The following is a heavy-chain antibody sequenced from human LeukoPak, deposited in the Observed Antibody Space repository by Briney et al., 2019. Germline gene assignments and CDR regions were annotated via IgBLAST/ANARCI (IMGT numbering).Heavy chain of an antibody. CDR1: GGSFSGYY. CDR3: ARTVVRGDQPEYYFDY. J-gene: IGHJ4*02. CDR2: INHSGST. V-gene: IGHV4-34*01. Sequence: SETVSLTCAVYGGSFSGYYWSWIRQPPGKGLEWIGEINHSGSTNYNPSLKSRVTISVDTSKNQFSLKLSSVTAADTAVYYCARTVVRGDQPEYYFDYWGQGTLVTVSS. D-gene: IGHD3-10*01.